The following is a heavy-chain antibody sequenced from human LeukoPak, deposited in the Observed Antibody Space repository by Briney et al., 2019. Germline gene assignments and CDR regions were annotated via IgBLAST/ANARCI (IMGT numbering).Heavy chain of an antibody. Sequence: GGSLRLSCAASGFTFSSYSMNWVRQAPGKGLEWVSYISSSSSTIYYADSVKGRFTISRDNSKNTLYLQMNSLRAEDTAVYYCAKDLVGAPDYWGQGTLVTVSS. CDR2: ISSSSSTI. D-gene: IGHD1-26*01. CDR1: GFTFSSYS. V-gene: IGHV3-48*01. J-gene: IGHJ4*02. CDR3: AKDLVGAPDY.